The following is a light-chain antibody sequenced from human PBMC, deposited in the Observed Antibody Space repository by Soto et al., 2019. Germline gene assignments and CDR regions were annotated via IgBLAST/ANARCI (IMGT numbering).Light chain of an antibody. CDR2: KAS. Sequence: DIQMTQSPSTLSGSVGDRVTITCRASQTISSWLAWYQQKPGKAPKLLIYKASTLKSGVPSRFSGSGSGTEFTLTISSLQTNDFGTYYCQHYNSYSEAFGQGTKVEL. J-gene: IGKJ1*01. CDR3: QHYNSYSEA. V-gene: IGKV1-5*03. CDR1: QTISSW.